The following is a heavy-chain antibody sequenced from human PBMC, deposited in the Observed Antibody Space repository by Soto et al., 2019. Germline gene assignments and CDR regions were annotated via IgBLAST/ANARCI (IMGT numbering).Heavy chain of an antibody. D-gene: IGHD1-1*01. CDR1: GYTFTGYY. CDR3: ARGVESTGLSAFDI. Sequence: GASVKVSCKASGYTFTGYYMHWVRQAPGQGLEWMGWINPNSGGINYAQKFKGWVTMTRDTSISTAYMELSRLRSDDTAVYYCARGVESTGLSAFDIWGQGAMVTVSS. V-gene: IGHV1-2*04. CDR2: INPNSGGI. J-gene: IGHJ3*02.